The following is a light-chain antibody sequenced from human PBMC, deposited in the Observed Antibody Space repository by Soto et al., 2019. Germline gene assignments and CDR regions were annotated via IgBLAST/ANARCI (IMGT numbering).Light chain of an antibody. CDR2: GAS. J-gene: IGKJ1*01. CDR1: QSVSSSY. Sequence: EIVLTQSPGTLSLSPGERATLSCRASQSVSSSYLAWYQQKPGQAPRLLIYGASSRATGIPDRFSGSGSGTEFTLTISNLQPDDFATYYCQQYDSYSSGPFGQGTKVDIK. V-gene: IGKV3-20*01. CDR3: QQYDSYSSGP.